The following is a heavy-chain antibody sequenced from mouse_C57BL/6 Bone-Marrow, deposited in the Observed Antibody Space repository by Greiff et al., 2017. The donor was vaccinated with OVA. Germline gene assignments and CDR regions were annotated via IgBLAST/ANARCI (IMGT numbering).Heavy chain of an antibody. V-gene: IGHV1-20*01. CDR2: INPYNGDT. CDR3: AREREPGRGLRLGDYWYFDV. J-gene: IGHJ1*03. Sequence: VQLQQSGPELVKPGDSVKISCKASGYSFTGYFMNWVMQSHGKSLEWIGRINPYNGDTFYNQKFKGKATLTVDKSSSTAHMELRSLTSEDSAVYYCAREREPGRGLRLGDYWYFDVWGTGTTVTVSS. CDR1: GYSFTGYF. D-gene: IGHD1-2*01.